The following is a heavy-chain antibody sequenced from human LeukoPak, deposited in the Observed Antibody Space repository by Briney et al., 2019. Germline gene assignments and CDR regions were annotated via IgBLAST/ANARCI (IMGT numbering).Heavy chain of an antibody. D-gene: IGHD3-10*01. V-gene: IGHV3-53*01. CDR1: GFTVSNNY. J-gene: IGHJ4*02. CDR2: IYSGDST. CDR3: ARALNYGSGAIDY. Sequence: GGSLRLSCAASGFTVSNNYMSWVRQAPGKGLEWFSVIYSGDSTSYADSVKGRFTISRDNSKNTLYLQMNSLRAEDTAMYYCARALNYGSGAIDYWGQGTLVTVSS.